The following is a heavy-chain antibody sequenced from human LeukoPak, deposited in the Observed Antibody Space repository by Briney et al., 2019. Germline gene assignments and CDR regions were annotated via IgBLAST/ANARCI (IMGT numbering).Heavy chain of an antibody. CDR3: ARGGPWELLQLDY. J-gene: IGHJ4*02. CDR2: INAGNGNT. Sequence: GASVKVSCKASGYAFTSYAMHWVRQAPGQRLEWMGWINAGNGNTKYSQKFQGRVTITRDTSASTAYMELSSLRSEDTAVYYCARGGPWELLQLDYWGQGTLVTVSS. D-gene: IGHD1-26*01. V-gene: IGHV1-3*01. CDR1: GYAFTSYA.